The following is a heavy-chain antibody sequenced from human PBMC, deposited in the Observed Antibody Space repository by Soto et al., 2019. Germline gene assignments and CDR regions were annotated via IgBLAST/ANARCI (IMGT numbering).Heavy chain of an antibody. V-gene: IGHV1-8*01. CDR1: GYTFTSYA. J-gene: IGHJ4*02. D-gene: IGHD6-19*01. CDR2: MNPNSGKT. Sequence: ASVKVSCKASGYTFTSYAMHWVRQAPGQRLEWMGWMNPNSGKTNYAQKFQGRVTITRNTSISTAYMELSSLRSGDTAVYYCARERGASSPFDYWGQGTLVTVSS. CDR3: ARERGASSPFDY.